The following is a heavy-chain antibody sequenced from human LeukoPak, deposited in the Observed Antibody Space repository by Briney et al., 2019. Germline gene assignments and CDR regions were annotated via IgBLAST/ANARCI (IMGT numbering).Heavy chain of an antibody. V-gene: IGHV3-23*01. D-gene: IGHD2-21*01. CDR1: GFIFSNYD. CDR2: ISGSGRST. Sequence: PGGSLRLSCVASGFIFSNYDMRWVRQAPGKGLEWVSSISGSGRSTYYAESVKGRFTISRDNSKNTLDLHMYSLRAEDTAIYYCARDSIGDYWGQGTLVTVSS. J-gene: IGHJ4*02. CDR3: ARDSIGDY.